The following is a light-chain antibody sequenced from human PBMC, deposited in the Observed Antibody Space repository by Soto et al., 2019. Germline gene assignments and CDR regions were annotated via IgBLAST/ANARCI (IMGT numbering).Light chain of an antibody. J-gene: IGKJ1*01. CDR3: QQYKSWRT. CDR2: GAS. V-gene: IGKV3-15*01. CDR1: QSIDNK. Sequence: IVMTQSPATLSVSPGERATLSCRASQSIDNKLSLYQQRPGQAPRLLIYGASTRVTGIPARFSGSGSGTEFTLTISGLQSEDFGVYYCQQYKSWRTFGQGTNVETK.